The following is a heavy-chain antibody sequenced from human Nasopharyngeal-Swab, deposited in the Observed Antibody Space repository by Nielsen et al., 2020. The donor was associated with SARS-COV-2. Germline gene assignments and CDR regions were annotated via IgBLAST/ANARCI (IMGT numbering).Heavy chain of an antibody. D-gene: IGHD1-26*01. V-gene: IGHV3-30*03. J-gene: IGHJ4*02. CDR2: ISYDGSNK. CDR3: ARGSGSYKEILFDY. Sequence: GESLKISCAAPGFTFSSYGMHWVRQAPGKGLEWVAVISYDGSNKYYADSVKGRFTISRDNSKNTLYLQMNSLRAEDTAVYYCARGSGSYKEILFDYWGQGTLVTVSS. CDR1: GFTFSSYG.